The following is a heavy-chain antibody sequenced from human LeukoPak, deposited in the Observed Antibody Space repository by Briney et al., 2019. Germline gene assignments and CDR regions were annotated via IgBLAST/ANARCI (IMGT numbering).Heavy chain of an antibody. CDR2: INPNSGGT. J-gene: IGHJ5*02. CDR1: GYTFTGYY. D-gene: IGHD2-2*01. CDR3: ARDAAVPAAIFSWFDP. V-gene: IGHV1-2*02. Sequence: ASVKVSCKASGYTFTGYYMHWVRQAPGQGLEWMGWINPNSGGTNYAQKLQGRVTMTRDTSISTAYMELSRLRSDDTAVYYCARDAAVPAAIFSWFDPWGQGTLVTVSS.